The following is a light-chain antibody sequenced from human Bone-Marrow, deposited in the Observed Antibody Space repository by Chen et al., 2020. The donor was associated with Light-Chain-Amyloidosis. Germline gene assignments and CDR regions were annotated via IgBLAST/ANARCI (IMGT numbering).Light chain of an antibody. J-gene: IGLJ3*02. CDR2: DVS. CDR1: SSDVGGYDY. Sequence: QSALTQPASVSGSPGPSLPISSPGTSSDVGGYDYVSWYQQHPGKAPKFMIYDVSKRPSGVPDRFSGSKSGNTASLTISGLQAEDEADYYCCSYAGSYTWVFGGGTKLTVL. CDR3: CSYAGSYTWV. V-gene: IGLV2-11*01.